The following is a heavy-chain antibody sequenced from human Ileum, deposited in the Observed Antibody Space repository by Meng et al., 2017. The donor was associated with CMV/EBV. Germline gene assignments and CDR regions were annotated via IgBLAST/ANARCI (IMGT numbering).Heavy chain of an antibody. J-gene: IGHJ6*02. CDR1: GFTVSSNH. CDR2: IYSGGST. D-gene: IGHD6-6*01. CDR3: ARGESASSSAGAV. Sequence: GEPLKISCAASGFTVSSNHMSWVRQAPGKGLEWVSVIYSGGSTHYADSVKGRFTISRDNSKNTLYLQMNSLRAEDTAVYYCARGESASSSAGAVWGQGTTVTVSS. V-gene: IGHV3-53*01.